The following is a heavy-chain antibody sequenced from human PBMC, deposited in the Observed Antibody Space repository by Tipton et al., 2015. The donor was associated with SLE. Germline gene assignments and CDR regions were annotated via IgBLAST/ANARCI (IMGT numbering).Heavy chain of an antibody. CDR2: ISGSGGST. V-gene: IGHV3-23*01. Sequence: GSLRLSCAASGFTFSSYAMSWVRQAPGKGLEWVSAISGSGGSTYYADSVKGRFTISRDNSKNTLYLQMNSLRAEDTAVYYCAKDYFFSSGWYSDYWGQGTLVTVSS. J-gene: IGHJ4*02. CDR1: GFTFSSYA. D-gene: IGHD6-19*01. CDR3: AKDYFFSSGWYSDY.